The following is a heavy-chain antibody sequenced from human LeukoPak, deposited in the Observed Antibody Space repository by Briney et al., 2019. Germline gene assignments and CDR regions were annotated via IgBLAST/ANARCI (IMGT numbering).Heavy chain of an antibody. CDR3: ARIGQLDPYYYYYGMDV. D-gene: IGHD1-1*01. Sequence: SVKVSCKASGYTFTSYYMHWVRQAPGQGLEWMGRIIPILGIANYAQKFQGRVTITADKSTSTAYMELSSLRSEDTAVYYCARIGQLDPYYYYYGMDVWGQGTTVTVSS. J-gene: IGHJ6*02. V-gene: IGHV1-69*02. CDR2: IIPILGIA. CDR1: GYTFTSYY.